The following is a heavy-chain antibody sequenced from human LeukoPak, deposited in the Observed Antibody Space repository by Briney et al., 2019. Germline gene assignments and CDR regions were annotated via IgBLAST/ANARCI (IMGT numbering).Heavy chain of an antibody. CDR1: GFTVSSDY. V-gene: IGHV3-53*05. CDR3: ARNWFDP. CDR2: IYSGGST. J-gene: IGHJ5*02. Sequence: PGGSLRLSCAASGFTVSSDYMSWVRQAPGKGLEWVSVIYSGGSTYYADSVKGRFTISRDKSKNTEYLQMNSLRFEDTAMYYCARNWFDPWGQGTLVTVSS.